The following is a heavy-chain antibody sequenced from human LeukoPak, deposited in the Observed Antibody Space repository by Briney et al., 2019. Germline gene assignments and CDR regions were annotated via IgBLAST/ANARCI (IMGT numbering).Heavy chain of an antibody. D-gene: IGHD5-18*01. J-gene: IGHJ4*02. V-gene: IGHV3-21*01. CDR3: ARARERLTAMVRYFDY. CDR1: GFTFSSYS. Sequence: PGGSLRLSCAASGFTFSSYSMNWVRQAPGKGLEWVSSISSSSSYIYYADSVKGRFTISRDNAKNSLYLQMNSLRAEDTAVYYSARARERLTAMVRYFDYWGQGTLVTVSS. CDR2: ISSSSSYI.